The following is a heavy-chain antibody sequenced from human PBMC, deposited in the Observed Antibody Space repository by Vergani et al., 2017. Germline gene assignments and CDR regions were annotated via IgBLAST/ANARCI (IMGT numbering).Heavy chain of an antibody. Sequence: QVQLQESGPGLVKPSQTLSLTCTVSGGSISSGSSYWSWIRQPAGKGLEWLGRIYTSGSTNYNPSLKSRVTISVDTSKNQFSLKLSSVTAADTAVYYCARATVDAVDIWGQGTMVTVSS. J-gene: IGHJ3*02. CDR1: GGSISSGSSY. CDR3: ARATVDAVDI. V-gene: IGHV4-61*02. D-gene: IGHD4-17*01. CDR2: IYTSGST.